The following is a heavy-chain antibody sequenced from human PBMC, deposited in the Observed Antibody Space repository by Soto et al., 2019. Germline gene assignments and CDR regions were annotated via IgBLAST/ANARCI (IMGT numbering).Heavy chain of an antibody. CDR3: ARSRSRAFDI. Sequence: EVQLVESGGGLVQPGGSLRLSCAASGFIVSSNYMSWVRQAPGKGLEWVSVIYTGGSTYYADSVKGRFTISRHDSKNTLYLQMNSLRAEDTAVYYCARSRSRAFDIWGQGTMVTVSS. V-gene: IGHV3-53*04. J-gene: IGHJ3*02. CDR2: IYTGGST. CDR1: GFIVSSNY.